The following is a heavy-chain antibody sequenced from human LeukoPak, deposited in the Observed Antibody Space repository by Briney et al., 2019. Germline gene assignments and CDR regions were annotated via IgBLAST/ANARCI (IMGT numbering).Heavy chain of an antibody. CDR2: ISYDGSNK. Sequence: GGSLRLSCAASGFTSSSYGMHWVRQAPGKGLEWVAVISYDGSNKYYADSVKGRFTISRDNSKNTLYLQMNSLRAEDTAVYYCAKPGPQYYFDYWGQGTLVTVSS. J-gene: IGHJ4*02. V-gene: IGHV3-30*18. CDR1: GFTSSSYG. D-gene: IGHD4-11*01. CDR3: AKPGPQYYFDY.